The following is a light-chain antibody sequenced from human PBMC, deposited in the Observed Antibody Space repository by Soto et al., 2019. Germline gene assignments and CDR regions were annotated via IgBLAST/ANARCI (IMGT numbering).Light chain of an antibody. CDR2: DAS. CDR1: QSISSW. J-gene: IGKJ1*01. Sequence: SQMTQSPSTLSSSAGDRVTITCLASQSISSWLAWYQQKPGKAPKLLIYDASSLESGVPSRFSGSGSGTEFTLTISSLQPDDFATYYCQQYNSYSGTFGQGTKVDI. CDR3: QQYNSYSGT. V-gene: IGKV1-5*01.